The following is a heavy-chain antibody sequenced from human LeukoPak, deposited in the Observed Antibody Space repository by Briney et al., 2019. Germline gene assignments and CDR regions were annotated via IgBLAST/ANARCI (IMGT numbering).Heavy chain of an antibody. CDR1: GYTFTSYA. CDR2: INAGNGNT. D-gene: IGHD6-13*01. CDR3: ARARAAAQKTLGYYFDY. Sequence: ASVKVSCKASGYTFTSYAMHWVRQAPGQRLEWMGWINAGNGNTKYSQKFQGRVTITRDTSASTAYMELSSLRSEDTAVYYCARARAAAQKTLGYYFDYWGQGTLVTVSS. V-gene: IGHV1-3*01. J-gene: IGHJ4*02.